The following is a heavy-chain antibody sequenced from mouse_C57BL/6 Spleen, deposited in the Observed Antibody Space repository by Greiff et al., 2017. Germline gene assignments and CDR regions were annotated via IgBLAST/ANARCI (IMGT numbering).Heavy chain of an antibody. J-gene: IGHJ2*01. CDR2: ISSGSSTI. V-gene: IGHV5-17*01. D-gene: IGHD1-1*01. CDR1: GFTFSDYG. Sequence: EVQRVESGGGLVKPGGSLKLSCAASGFTFSDYGMHWVRQAPEKGLEWVAYISSGSSTIYYADTVKGRFTISRDNAKNTLFLQMTSLRSEDTAMYYCARDITTVVATGYFDYWGQGTTLTVSS. CDR3: ARDITTVVATGYFDY.